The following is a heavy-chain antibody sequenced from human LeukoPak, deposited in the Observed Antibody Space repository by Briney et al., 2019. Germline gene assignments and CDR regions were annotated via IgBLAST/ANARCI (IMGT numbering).Heavy chain of an antibody. D-gene: IGHD6-19*01. V-gene: IGHV1-69*06. CDR3: ATTVAGSHYYYYMDV. CDR1: GYTFTSYD. J-gene: IGHJ6*03. Sequence: SVKVSCKASGYTFTSYDINWVRQAPGQGLEWMGGIIPIFGTANYAQKFQGRVTITADKSTSTAYMELSSLRSEDTAVYYCATTVAGSHYYYYMDVWGKGTTVTVSS. CDR2: IIPIFGTA.